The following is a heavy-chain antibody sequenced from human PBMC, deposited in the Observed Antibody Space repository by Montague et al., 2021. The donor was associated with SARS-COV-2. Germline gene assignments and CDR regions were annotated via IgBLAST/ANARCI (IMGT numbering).Heavy chain of an antibody. CDR2: IHFSGST. J-gene: IGHJ4*02. D-gene: IGHD3-9*01. V-gene: IGHV4-59*08. CDR1: DGSISHYY. Sequence: SETLSLTPTLSDGSISHYYWNWIRQPPGKGLEWIGYIHFSGSTNYNPSLKSRVAISLDSSENQFSLRLSSVTAADTAVYYCARLPYILPGYAYFDFWGQGSLVIVSS. CDR3: ARLPYILPGYAYFDF.